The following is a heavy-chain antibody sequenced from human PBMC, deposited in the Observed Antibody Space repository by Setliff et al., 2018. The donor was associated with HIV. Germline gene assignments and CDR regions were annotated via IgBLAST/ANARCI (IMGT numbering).Heavy chain of an antibody. Sequence: SETLSLTCTVSGGPISTDHNWGWFRQPPGKGLEWIAGIHEKGHTYYNPSLKSRVTILMDTSNKQFSVRLRSVTAADTATYYCARHQQWHLLPDHWGQGGWVTVSS. CDR1: GGPISTDHN. V-gene: IGHV4-39*01. D-gene: IGHD6-19*01. J-gene: IGHJ4*02. CDR3: ARHQQWHLLPDH. CDR2: IHEKGHT.